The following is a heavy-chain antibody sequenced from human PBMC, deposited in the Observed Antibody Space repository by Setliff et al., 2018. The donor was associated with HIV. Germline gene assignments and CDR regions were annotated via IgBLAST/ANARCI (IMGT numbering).Heavy chain of an antibody. V-gene: IGHV3-33*08. CDR3: ARDRVESLWFGDLNYMDV. CDR2: IWYDGSDK. CDR1: GFTFNTYW. Sequence: GGSLRLSCAASGFTFNTYWMSWVRQAPGKGLEWVALIWYDGSDKYYADSVKGRFTIYKDNSKNTLYLQMNSLRAEDTAVYYCARDRVESLWFGDLNYMDVWGKGTTVTVSS. J-gene: IGHJ6*03. D-gene: IGHD3-10*01.